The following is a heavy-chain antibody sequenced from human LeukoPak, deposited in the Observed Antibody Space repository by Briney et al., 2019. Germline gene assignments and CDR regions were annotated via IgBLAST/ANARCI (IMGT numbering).Heavy chain of an antibody. CDR3: ASRGVRGPGYFQH. CDR2: IYYSGST. Sequence: PSETLSLTCTVSGGSISSSSYYWGWIRQPPGKGLEWIGSIYYSGSTYYNPSLKSRVTISVDTSKNQFSLKLSSVTAADTAVYYCASRGVRGPGYFQHWGQGALVTVSS. D-gene: IGHD3-10*01. V-gene: IGHV4-39*07. CDR1: GGSISSSSYY. J-gene: IGHJ1*01.